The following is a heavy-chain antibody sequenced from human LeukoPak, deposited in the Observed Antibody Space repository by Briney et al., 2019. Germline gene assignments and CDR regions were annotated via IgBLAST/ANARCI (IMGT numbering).Heavy chain of an antibody. D-gene: IGHD3-10*01. Sequence: ASVKVSCKASGYTFTSYGISWVRQAPGQGLEWMGWISAYNGNTNYAQKLQGRVTMTTDTSTSTAYMELRSLRSDDTAVYYCARDPSELLWFGELLYGWFDPWGQGTLVTVSS. CDR2: ISAYNGNT. V-gene: IGHV1-18*01. CDR1: GYTFTSYG. J-gene: IGHJ5*02. CDR3: ARDPSELLWFGELLYGWFDP.